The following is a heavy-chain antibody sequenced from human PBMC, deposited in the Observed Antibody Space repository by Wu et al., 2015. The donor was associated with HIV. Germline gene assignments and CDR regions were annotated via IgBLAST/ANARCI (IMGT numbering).Heavy chain of an antibody. D-gene: IGHD2-15*01. V-gene: IGHV1-69*05. CDR2: VIPLFGVE. CDR1: GGSFSSYG. J-gene: IGHJ3*01. Sequence: QLVQSGAEVRKPGSSVKVSCKASGGSFSSYGISWVRQAPGQGLEWMGGVIPLFGVESYAQKFHDRVKITTDESSITAYMDLSGLSSDDTAMYYCARVSVRRRDCSGASCRVSILDAFNVWGQGTLVTVSS. CDR3: ARVSVRRRDCSGASCRVSILDAFNV.